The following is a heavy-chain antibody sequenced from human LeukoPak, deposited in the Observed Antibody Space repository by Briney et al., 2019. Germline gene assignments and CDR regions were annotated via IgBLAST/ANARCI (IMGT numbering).Heavy chain of an antibody. V-gene: IGHV4-38-2*02. J-gene: IGHJ4*02. Sequence: TSETLSLTCTVSGYSISSGYYWGWIRQPPGKGLEWIGSIYHSGSTYYNPSLKSRVTISVDTSKNQFSLKLSSVTAADTAVYYCARGDTAFDYWGQGTLVTVSS. CDR3: ARGDTAFDY. CDR2: IYHSGST. CDR1: GYSISSGYY. D-gene: IGHD5-18*01.